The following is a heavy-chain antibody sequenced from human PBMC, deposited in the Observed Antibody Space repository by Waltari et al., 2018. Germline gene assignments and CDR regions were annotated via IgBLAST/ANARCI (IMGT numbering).Heavy chain of an antibody. V-gene: IGHV3-74*01. CDR1: GCPVNIFW. Sequence: EVQLVESGGGLVQPGGSLRLSCAASGCPVNIFWMHWVRQDAGKGVMWVSRIKNDGSGPIYAESVKGRFTISRDNAKNTLYLQMNSLRPEDTAVYYCVRAYYDGRLDYWGQGTLVTASS. J-gene: IGHJ4*01. CDR3: VRAYYDGRLDY. CDR2: IKNDGSGP. D-gene: IGHD3-22*01.